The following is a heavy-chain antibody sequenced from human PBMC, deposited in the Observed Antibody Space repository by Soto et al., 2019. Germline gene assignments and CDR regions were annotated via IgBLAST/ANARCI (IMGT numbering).Heavy chain of an antibody. CDR3: AAGSGSWFDP. Sequence: EVQLVESGGGLVKTGGSLRLSCVASGFTFSHAWMNWVRQAPGKGLEWVGRIKSKTDGETIDYAAPVKGSFTISRDDLRYTLYLQMTGLKIEDTAVYYCAAGSGSWFDPWGQGTLVTVSS. CDR1: GFTFSHAW. D-gene: IGHD2-15*01. V-gene: IGHV3-15*07. CDR2: IKSKTDGETI. J-gene: IGHJ5*02.